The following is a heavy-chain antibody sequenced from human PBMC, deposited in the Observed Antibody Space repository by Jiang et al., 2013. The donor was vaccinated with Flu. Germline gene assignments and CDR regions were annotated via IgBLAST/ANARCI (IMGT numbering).Heavy chain of an antibody. V-gene: IGHV4-4*02. J-gene: IGHJ6*02. CDR3: ASVPAAMSQTYYYYYYGMDV. Sequence: GPGLVKPSGTLSLTCAVSGGSISSSNWWSWVRQPPGKGLEWIGEIYHSGSTNYNPSLKSRVTISVDKSKNQFSLKLSSVTAADTAVYYCASVPAAMSQTYYYYYYGMDVWGQGTTVTVSS. CDR1: GGSISSSNW. D-gene: IGHD2-2*01. CDR2: IYHSGST.